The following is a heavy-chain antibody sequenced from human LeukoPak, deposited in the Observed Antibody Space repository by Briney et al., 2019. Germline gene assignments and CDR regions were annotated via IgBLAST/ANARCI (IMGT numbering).Heavy chain of an antibody. Sequence: SETLSLTCTVSGGSVSDGDYYWSWIRQPPGKGLEWIGYIYSTGTSYSNPSLKSRITMSIDTSKNQFSLNLTSVTAADTAVYYCARGQVVREYWGQGTLVTVSS. CDR3: ARGQVVREY. J-gene: IGHJ4*02. D-gene: IGHD2-15*01. CDR1: GGSVSDGDYY. CDR2: IYSTGTS. V-gene: IGHV4-30-4*01.